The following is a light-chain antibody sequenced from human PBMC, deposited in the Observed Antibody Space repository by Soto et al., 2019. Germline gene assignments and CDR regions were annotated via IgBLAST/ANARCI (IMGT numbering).Light chain of an antibody. CDR1: KIGSKN. CDR2: RDF. Sequence: SYEVAQPLSGSVALGETARITCGGNKIGSKNVQWYQQKPGQAPVLFIYRDFNRPSGIPERFSGSNSGNTATLTISRAQAGDEADYCCQVWDSSAVFGTGTKVTVL. V-gene: IGLV3-9*01. J-gene: IGLJ1*01. CDR3: QVWDSSAV.